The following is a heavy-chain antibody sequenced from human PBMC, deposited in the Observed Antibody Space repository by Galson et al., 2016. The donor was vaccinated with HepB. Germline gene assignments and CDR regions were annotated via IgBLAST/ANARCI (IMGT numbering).Heavy chain of an antibody. CDR3: ARGPSRLLGHYYLDS. CDR2: FSDSGTT. V-gene: IGHV4-39*02. Sequence: ETLSLTCAVSGDSIDSTDHYWGWIRQPPGKGLEWIGNFSDSGTTNSSPSLKSRVIISFDTSRNHFSLKLTSVTAADPAVYYCARGPSRLLGHYYLDSWGQGILVTVSS. J-gene: IGHJ4*02. CDR1: GDSIDSTDHY. D-gene: IGHD3-10*01.